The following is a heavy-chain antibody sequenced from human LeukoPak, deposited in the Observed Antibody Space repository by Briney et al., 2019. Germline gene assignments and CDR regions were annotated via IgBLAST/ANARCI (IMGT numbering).Heavy chain of an antibody. D-gene: IGHD6-19*01. J-gene: IGHJ4*02. Sequence: GGSLRLSCAASGFTFSNAWMSWVRQAPGKGLEWVGRIKSKTDGGTTDYAAPVKGRFTISRDDSKNTLYLQMNSLRTEDTAVYYCTTDMPAVAGTGFDYWGQGTLVTVSS. CDR3: TTDMPAVAGTGFDY. CDR1: GFTFSNAW. CDR2: IKSKTDGGTT. V-gene: IGHV3-15*01.